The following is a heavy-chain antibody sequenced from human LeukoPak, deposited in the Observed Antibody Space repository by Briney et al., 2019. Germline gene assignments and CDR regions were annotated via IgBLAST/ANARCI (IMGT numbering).Heavy chain of an antibody. CDR3: AREMADYGDSIYYYYGMDV. Sequence: GASVKVSCKVSGYTFSMFGISWVRQAPGQGLEWMGWITTYNDHTNYAQKFQGRVTITTDTSASIVSMELKSLTSDDTAVYYCAREMADYGDSIYYYYGMDVWGQGTTVTVSS. V-gene: IGHV1-18*04. D-gene: IGHD4-17*01. J-gene: IGHJ6*02. CDR2: ITTYNDHT. CDR1: GYTFSMFG.